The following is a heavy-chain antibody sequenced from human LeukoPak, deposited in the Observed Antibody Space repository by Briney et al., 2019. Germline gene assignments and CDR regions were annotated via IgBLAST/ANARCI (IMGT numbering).Heavy chain of an antibody. J-gene: IGHJ5*02. CDR2: IYYGGST. D-gene: IGHD3-9*01. V-gene: IGHV4-59*01. CDR1: GGSFSGYY. Sequence: SETLSLTCAVYGGSFSGYYWSWIRQPPGKGLEWIGYIYYGGSTNYNPSLKSRVTISVDTSKNQFSLKLSSVTAADTAVYYCAGGHYDILTGYFPMETTWGQGTLVTVSS. CDR3: AGGHYDILTGYFPMETT.